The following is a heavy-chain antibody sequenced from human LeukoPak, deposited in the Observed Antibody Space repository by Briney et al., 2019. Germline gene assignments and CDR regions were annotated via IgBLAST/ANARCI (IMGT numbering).Heavy chain of an antibody. V-gene: IGHV3-66*04. D-gene: IGHD3-22*01. CDR3: AGHYDSSGYRVDVFDI. CDR1: GFTVGSNY. J-gene: IGHJ3*02. Sequence: PGGSLRLSCAASGFTVGSNYMSWVRQAPGEGLEWVSVIYSGGSTYYADSVKGRFTISRDNSKNTLYLQMNSLRAEDTAVYYCAGHYDSSGYRVDVFDIWGQGTMVTVSS. CDR2: IYSGGST.